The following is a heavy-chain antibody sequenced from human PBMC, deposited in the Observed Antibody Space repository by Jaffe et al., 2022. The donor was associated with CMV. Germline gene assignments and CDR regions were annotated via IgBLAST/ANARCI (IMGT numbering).Heavy chain of an antibody. Sequence: EVQLVESGGGLVQPGGSLRLSCAASGFTFSSYEMNWVRQAPGKGLEWVSYISSSGSTIYYADSVKGRFTISRDNAKNSLYLQMNSLRAEDTAVYYCARETRELHIDYWGQGTLVTVSS. CDR1: GFTFSSYE. D-gene: IGHD1-26*01. J-gene: IGHJ4*02. V-gene: IGHV3-48*03. CDR2: ISSSGSTI. CDR3: ARETRELHIDY.